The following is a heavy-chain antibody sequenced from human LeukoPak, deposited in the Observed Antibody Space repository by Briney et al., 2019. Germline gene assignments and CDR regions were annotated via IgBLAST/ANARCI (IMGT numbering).Heavy chain of an antibody. Sequence: QPGGSLRLSCAASGFTLSSYWMSWVRQAPGKGLEWVANIKEDGSEKYYVDSVKGRFTISRDNAQNSVYLHMNSLTAEDTALYYCARDWVAGVPFDAFDIWGQGTMVSVSS. J-gene: IGHJ3*02. CDR1: GFTLSSYW. CDR2: IKEDGSEK. V-gene: IGHV3-7*03. CDR3: ARDWVAGVPFDAFDI. D-gene: IGHD3-10*01.